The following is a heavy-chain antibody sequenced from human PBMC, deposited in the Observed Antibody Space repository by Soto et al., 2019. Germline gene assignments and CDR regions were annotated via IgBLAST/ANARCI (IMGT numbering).Heavy chain of an antibody. CDR3: ARLGLEYSSSYYFDY. Sequence: GASVKVSCKASGGTFSSYAISWVRQAPGQGLEWMGGIIPILGTANYAQKFQGRVTITADESTSTAYMELSSLRSEDTAVYYCARLGLEYSSSYYFDYWGQGTLVTVSS. D-gene: IGHD6-6*01. J-gene: IGHJ4*02. CDR2: IIPILGTA. CDR1: GGTFSSYA. V-gene: IGHV1-69*13.